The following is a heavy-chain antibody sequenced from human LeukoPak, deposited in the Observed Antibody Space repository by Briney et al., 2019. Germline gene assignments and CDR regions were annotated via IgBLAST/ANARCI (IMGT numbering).Heavy chain of an antibody. CDR1: GGSISSYY. V-gene: IGHV4-59*01. CDR2: IYYSGST. J-gene: IGHJ3*02. CDR3: ARRWTGDAFDS. D-gene: IGHD3/OR15-3a*01. Sequence: PSETLSLTCTVSGGSISSYYWSWIRQPPGKGLEGIGYIYYSGSTNYNPSLKSRVTISVDTSKTQFSLKLSSVTAADTAVYYCARRWTGDAFDSWGQGTMVTVSS.